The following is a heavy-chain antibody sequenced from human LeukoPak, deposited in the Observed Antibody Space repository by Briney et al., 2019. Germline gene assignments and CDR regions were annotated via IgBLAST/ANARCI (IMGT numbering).Heavy chain of an antibody. D-gene: IGHD3-3*01. J-gene: IGHJ4*02. V-gene: IGHV4-39*01. Sequence: SETLSLTCTVSGGSISSSSYYWGWIRQPPGKGLEWIGSIYYSGSTYYNPSLKSRVTISVDTSKNQLSLKLSSVTAADTAVYYCARLPRVTIFGVVTHVDNWGQGTLVTVSS. CDR2: IYYSGST. CDR1: GGSISSSSYY. CDR3: ARLPRVTIFGVVTHVDN.